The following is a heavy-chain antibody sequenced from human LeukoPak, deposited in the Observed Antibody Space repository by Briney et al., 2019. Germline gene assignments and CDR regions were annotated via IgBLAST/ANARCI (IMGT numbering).Heavy chain of an antibody. Sequence: PGGSLRLSCAASGFTFSSYGMHWVRQAPGKGLEWVAFIRYDGSNKYYADSVKGRFTISRDNSKNTLYLQMNSLRAEDTAVYYCATGPASFGGVIVHPMGYWGQGTLVTVSS. D-gene: IGHD3-16*02. V-gene: IGHV3-30*02. CDR1: GFTFSSYG. CDR3: ATGPASFGGVIVHPMGY. CDR2: IRYDGSNK. J-gene: IGHJ4*02.